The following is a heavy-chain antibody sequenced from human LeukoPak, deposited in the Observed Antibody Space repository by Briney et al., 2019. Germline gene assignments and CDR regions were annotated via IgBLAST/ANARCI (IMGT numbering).Heavy chain of an antibody. CDR3: ARALGYCSSTSCYSDY. J-gene: IGHJ4*02. D-gene: IGHD2-2*02. CDR2: IYSGGST. Sequence: GGSLRLSCAASGFTVSRNYMSWVRQAPGKGLEWVSVIYSGGSTYYADSVRGRFTISRDNSKNTLYLQMNSLRAEDTAVYYCARALGYCSSTSCYSDYWGQGTLVTVSS. V-gene: IGHV3-66*02. CDR1: GFTVSRNY.